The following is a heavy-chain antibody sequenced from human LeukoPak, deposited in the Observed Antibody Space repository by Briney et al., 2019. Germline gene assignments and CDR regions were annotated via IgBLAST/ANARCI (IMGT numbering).Heavy chain of an antibody. V-gene: IGHV4-59*08. D-gene: IGHD3-22*01. CDR1: GGSFSPAH. CDR2: ICDNGHT. Sequence: PSETLSLTCTFSGGSFSPAHWSWIRQPPGKGLEWIGVICDNGHTDYNPSLQSRVTISVDTSKRQFSLKLSSVTAADTAVYYCARLSMTRGGGFDYWGQGTLVTVSS. J-gene: IGHJ4*02. CDR3: ARLSMTRGGGFDY.